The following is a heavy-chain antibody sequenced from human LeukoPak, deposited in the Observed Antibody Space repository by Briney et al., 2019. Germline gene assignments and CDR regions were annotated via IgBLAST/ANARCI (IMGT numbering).Heavy chain of an antibody. V-gene: IGHV3-21*01. CDR3: ARDRTGTYREVAY. CDR1: GFTFSSYS. Sequence: GGSLRLSCAASGFTFSSYSMNWVRQAPGKGLEWVSSISSSSSYIYYADSVKGRFTISRDNAKNSLYLQMNSLRAEDTAVYYCARDRTGTYREVAYWGQGTLVTVSS. D-gene: IGHD3/OR15-3a*01. J-gene: IGHJ4*02. CDR2: ISSSSSYI.